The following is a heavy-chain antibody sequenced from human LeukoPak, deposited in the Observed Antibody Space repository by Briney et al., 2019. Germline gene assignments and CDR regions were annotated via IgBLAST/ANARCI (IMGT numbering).Heavy chain of an antibody. Sequence: SLKVSCKAAGSTVSSYAISWARQAPGQGLEWIRGIIPIFGTANYAQKFQGRVTITADESTSTAYMELSSLRSEDTAVYYCARGYYYGSGREDGMDVWGKGTTVTVSS. J-gene: IGHJ6*04. D-gene: IGHD3-10*01. CDR2: IIPIFGTA. CDR3: ARGYYYGSGREDGMDV. V-gene: IGHV1-69*01. CDR1: GSTVSSYA.